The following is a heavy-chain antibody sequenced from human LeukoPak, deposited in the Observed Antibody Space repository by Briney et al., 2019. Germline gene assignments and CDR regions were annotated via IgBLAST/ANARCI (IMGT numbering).Heavy chain of an antibody. CDR3: ARASYSSGWQRFDAFDI. Sequence: SVKVSCKASGGTFSSYAISWVRQAPGQGLEWMGRIIPILGIANYAQKFQGRVTITADKSTSTAYMELSSLRSEDTAVYYCARASYSSGWQRFDAFDIWGQGTMVTVSS. J-gene: IGHJ3*02. V-gene: IGHV1-69*04. D-gene: IGHD6-19*01. CDR1: GGTFSSYA. CDR2: IIPILGIA.